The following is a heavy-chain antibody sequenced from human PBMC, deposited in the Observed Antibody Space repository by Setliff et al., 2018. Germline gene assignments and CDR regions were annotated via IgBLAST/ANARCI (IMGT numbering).Heavy chain of an antibody. J-gene: IGHJ6*02. Sequence: HPGGSLRLSCAASGFTLSSYWMNWVRQAPGKGLEWVANIKQDGSEKDYVDSVKGRFTISRDRAKNSLYLQMNSLRAEDTAVYYCATDDYNSPMDVWGHGTTVTVSS. CDR2: IKQDGSEK. D-gene: IGHD3-16*01. V-gene: IGHV3-7*04. CDR3: ATDDYNSPMDV. CDR1: GFTLSSYW.